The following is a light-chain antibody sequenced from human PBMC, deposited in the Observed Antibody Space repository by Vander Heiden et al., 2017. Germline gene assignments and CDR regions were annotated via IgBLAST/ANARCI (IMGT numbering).Light chain of an antibody. CDR2: AAS. V-gene: IGKV1-39*01. CDR1: QSISNL. Sequence: DIQMTQSPSSLSASVGDRVTIICRASQSISNLLNWYQQKAGKVPKLLIYAASSLQSGVPSRFSGSRSGTEFTLTISRLQPEDFATYYCQQSDDTPRTFGQGTKVEFK. J-gene: IGKJ1*01. CDR3: QQSDDTPRT.